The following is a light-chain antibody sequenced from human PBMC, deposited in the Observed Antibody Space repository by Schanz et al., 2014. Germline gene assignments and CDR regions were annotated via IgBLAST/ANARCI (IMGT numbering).Light chain of an antibody. Sequence: EIMMTQSPGTLSVSPGERATLSCRASQSVGNELAWYQQKPGQPPRLLIFSASTRATGIPARFSGSGSETEFTLTISRLEPEDFAVFYCQQFGKLPWTFGQGTKVEIK. V-gene: IGKV3-15*01. CDR1: QSVGNE. CDR3: QQFGKLPWT. CDR2: SAS. J-gene: IGKJ1*01.